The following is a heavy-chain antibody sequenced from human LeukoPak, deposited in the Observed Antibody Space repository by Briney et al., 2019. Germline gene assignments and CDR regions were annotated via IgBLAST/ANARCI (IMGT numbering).Heavy chain of an antibody. Sequence: GRSLRLSCAASGFTFSSYAMHWVRQAPGKGLEWVANIKQDGSEKYYVDSVKGRFTISRDNAKNSLYLQMNSLRAEDTAVYYCARQGYNWGDFDYWGQGTLVTVSS. CDR2: IKQDGSEK. CDR3: ARQGYNWGDFDY. D-gene: IGHD1-20*01. CDR1: GFTFSSYA. V-gene: IGHV3-7*01. J-gene: IGHJ4*02.